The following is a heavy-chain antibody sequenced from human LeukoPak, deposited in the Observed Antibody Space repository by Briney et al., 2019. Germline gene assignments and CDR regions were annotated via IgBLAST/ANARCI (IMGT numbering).Heavy chain of an antibody. V-gene: IGHV1-69*04. D-gene: IGHD1-26*01. CDR2: IIPIFGIA. J-gene: IGHJ6*02. Sequence: ASVKVSCKASGGTFSSYAISWVRQAPGQGLEWMGRIIPIFGIANYAQKFQGRVTITADKSTSTAYMELSSLRSEDTAVYYCARDGRGPNYYYYGMDVWGQGTTVTVSS. CDR3: ARDGRGPNYYYYGMDV. CDR1: GGTFSSYA.